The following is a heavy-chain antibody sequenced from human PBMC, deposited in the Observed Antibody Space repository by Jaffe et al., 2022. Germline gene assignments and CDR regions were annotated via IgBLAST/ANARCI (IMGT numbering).Heavy chain of an antibody. D-gene: IGHD3-10*01. Sequence: QVQLVQSGAEVKKPGASVKVSCKASGYTFTGYYMHWVRQAPGQGLEWMGWINPNSGGTNYAQKFQGRVTMTRDTSISTAYMELSRLRSDDTAVYYCARVGRVRGVIIRHLPSFDYWGQGTLVTVSS. CDR3: ARVGRVRGVIIRHLPSFDY. V-gene: IGHV1-2*02. CDR1: GYTFTGYY. J-gene: IGHJ4*02. CDR2: INPNSGGT.